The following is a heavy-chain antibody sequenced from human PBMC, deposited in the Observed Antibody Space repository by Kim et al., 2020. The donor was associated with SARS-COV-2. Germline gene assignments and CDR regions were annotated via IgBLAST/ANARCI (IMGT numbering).Heavy chain of an antibody. D-gene: IGHD3-22*01. CDR3: ATSAYDSSGYYSFDP. J-gene: IGHJ5*02. Sequence: VSVKGRFTISRDNAKNSLYLQMISLRAEDTAVYYCATSAYDSSGYYSFDPWGQGTLVTVSS. V-gene: IGHV3-21*01.